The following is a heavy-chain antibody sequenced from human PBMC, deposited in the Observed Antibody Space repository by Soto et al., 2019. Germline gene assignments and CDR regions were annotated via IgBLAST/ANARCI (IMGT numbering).Heavy chain of an antibody. CDR2: IKQDGSEK. V-gene: IGHV3-7*03. J-gene: IGHJ3*02. CDR1: GFTFSSYW. CDR3: ARVARHIVVVTASWAFDI. D-gene: IGHD2-21*02. Sequence: GGSLRLSCAASGFTFSSYWMSWVRQAPGKGLEWVANIKQDGSEKYYVDSVKGRFTISRDNAKNSLYLQMNSLRAEDTAVYYCARVARHIVVVTASWAFDIWGQGTMVTVSS.